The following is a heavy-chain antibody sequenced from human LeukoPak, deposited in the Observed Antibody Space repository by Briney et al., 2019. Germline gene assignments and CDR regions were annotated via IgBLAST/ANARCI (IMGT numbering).Heavy chain of an antibody. CDR1: GFTFSSYA. D-gene: IGHD2-2*02. CDR2: ISGSGSGGST. J-gene: IGHJ4*02. V-gene: IGHV3-23*01. CDR3: ATIVVVPAAIP. Sequence: GGSLRLSCAASGFTFSSYAMNWVRQAPGKGLEWVSGISGSGSGGSTYYAASVRGRFTISRENSKNTLYLQMNSLRAEDTAVYYCATIVVVPAAIPWGQGTLVTVSS.